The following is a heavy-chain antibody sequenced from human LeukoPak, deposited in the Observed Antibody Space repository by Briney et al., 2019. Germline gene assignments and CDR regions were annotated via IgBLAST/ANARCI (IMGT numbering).Heavy chain of an antibody. CDR1: GYTFTSYY. D-gene: IGHD2-21*02. Sequence: GASVKVSCRASGYTFTSYYMHWVRQAPGQGLEWMGIINPSGGSTSYAQKFQGRVTMTRDTSTSTVYMELSSLRSEDTAVYYCARDALAYCGGDCLNWFDPWGQGTLVTVSS. V-gene: IGHV1-46*01. J-gene: IGHJ5*02. CDR3: ARDALAYCGGDCLNWFDP. CDR2: INPSGGST.